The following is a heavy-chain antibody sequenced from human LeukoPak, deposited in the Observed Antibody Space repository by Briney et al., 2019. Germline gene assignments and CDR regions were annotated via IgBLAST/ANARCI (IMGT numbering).Heavy chain of an antibody. J-gene: IGHJ4*02. CDR1: GGSFSGYY. V-gene: IGHV4-34*01. CDR3: ARDYYDILTGYYSFDY. CDR2: INHSGST. Sequence: PSETLPLTCAVYGGSFSGYYWSWIRQPPGKGLEWIGEINHSGSTNYNPSPKSRVTISVDTSKNQFSLKLSSVTAADTAVYYCARDYYDILTGYYSFDYWGQGTLVTVSS. D-gene: IGHD3-9*01.